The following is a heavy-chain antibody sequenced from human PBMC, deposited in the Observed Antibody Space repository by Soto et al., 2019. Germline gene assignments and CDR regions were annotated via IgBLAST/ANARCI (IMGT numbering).Heavy chain of an antibody. J-gene: IGHJ6*02. V-gene: IGHV1-3*01. Sequence: ASVKVSCKASGYTFTSYAMHWVRQAPGQRLEWMGWINAGNGNTKYSQKSQGRVTITRDTSASTAYMELSSLRSEDTAVYYCARDSYDILTHYYYGMDVWGQGTTVTVSS. CDR3: ARDSYDILTHYYYGMDV. CDR1: GYTFTSYA. CDR2: INAGNGNT. D-gene: IGHD3-9*01.